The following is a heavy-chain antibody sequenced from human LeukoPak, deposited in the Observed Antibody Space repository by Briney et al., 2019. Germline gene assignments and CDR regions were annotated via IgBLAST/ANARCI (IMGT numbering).Heavy chain of an antibody. CDR2: IYYSGST. D-gene: IGHD3-10*01. J-gene: IGHJ4*02. CDR3: ARVLLWFGELLFGYFDY. V-gene: IGHV4-39*01. CDR1: GGSISSSSYY. Sequence: KPSETLSLTCTVSGGSISSSSYYWGWIRQPPGKGLEWLGSIYYSGSTYYNPSLKSRVTISVDTSKNQFSLKLSSVTAADTAVYYCARVLLWFGELLFGYFDYWGQGTLVTVSS.